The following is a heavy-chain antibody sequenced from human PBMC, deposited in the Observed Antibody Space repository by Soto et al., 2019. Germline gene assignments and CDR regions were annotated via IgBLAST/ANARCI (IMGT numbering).Heavy chain of an antibody. V-gene: IGHV4-59*08. D-gene: IGHD3-10*01. Sequence: PSETLSLTCTVSGGSISSYYWSWIRQPPGKGLEWIGYISYSGSTNYNPSLKSRVTVSVDTSKNQFSLKLSSVTAADTAVYYCARTIYGAGSYLYYGLDVWGQGTTVTVSS. CDR3: ARTIYGAGSYLYYGLDV. CDR2: ISYSGST. J-gene: IGHJ6*02. CDR1: GGSISSYY.